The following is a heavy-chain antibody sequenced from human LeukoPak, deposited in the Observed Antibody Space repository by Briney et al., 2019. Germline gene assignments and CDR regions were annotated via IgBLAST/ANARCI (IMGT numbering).Heavy chain of an antibody. V-gene: IGHV3-33*01. CDR3: AREEIGRGIFSGSYAPGAFDI. Sequence: PGGSLRLSCAASGFTFTNYGMHWVRQAPGKGLEWVAVIWYDGSIKYYADSVKGRFTISRDNAKNSLYLQMNSLRAEDTAVYYCAREEIGRGIFSGSYAPGAFDIWGQGTMVTVSS. CDR1: GFTFTNYG. CDR2: IWYDGSIK. J-gene: IGHJ3*02. D-gene: IGHD1-26*01.